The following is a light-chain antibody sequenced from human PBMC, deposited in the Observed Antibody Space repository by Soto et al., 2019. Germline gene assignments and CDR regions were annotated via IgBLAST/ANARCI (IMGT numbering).Light chain of an antibody. CDR3: CSYAGSSTLV. Sequence: QSALTQPASVSGSPGQSITISCTGTSSDVGSYKFVSWYPQHPGKAPKLMIYEGSKRPSGVSNRFSGSKSGNTASLTISGLQAEDEAAYYCCSYAGSSTLVFGGGTKLTVL. J-gene: IGLJ2*01. CDR2: EGS. CDR1: SSDVGSYKF. V-gene: IGLV2-23*01.